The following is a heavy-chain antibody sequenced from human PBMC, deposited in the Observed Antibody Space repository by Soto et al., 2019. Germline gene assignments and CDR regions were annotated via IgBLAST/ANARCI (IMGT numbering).Heavy chain of an antibody. Sequence: PGGSLRLSCAASAFTLSNAWMSWVGQAPGKGLEWVGRIRSKTDGGTTDYAAPVKGRFTISRDDSENTLYLQMNSLKTDDTAVYYCTSRRFYIPPVFDYWGQGTLVTVSS. CDR2: IRSKTDGGTT. D-gene: IGHD2-21*01. CDR3: TSRRFYIPPVFDY. V-gene: IGHV3-15*01. CDR1: AFTLSNAW. J-gene: IGHJ4*02.